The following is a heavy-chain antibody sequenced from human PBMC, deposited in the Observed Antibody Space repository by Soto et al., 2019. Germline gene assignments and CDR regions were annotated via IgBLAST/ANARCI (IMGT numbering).Heavy chain of an antibody. V-gene: IGHV4-30-2*01. D-gene: IGHD2-15*01. J-gene: IGHJ4*02. Sequence: QLQLQESGSGLVKPSQTLSLTCAVSGGSISSGGYSWSCTRQPPGKGLEWIGYIYHSGSTYYNTYLKSRVTISIDRSKNQFSLKMSSVTAADTAGYYCGRGQVVAAHHRGQGTLVTVSS. CDR1: GGSISSGGYS. CDR3: GRGQVVAAHH. CDR2: IYHSGST.